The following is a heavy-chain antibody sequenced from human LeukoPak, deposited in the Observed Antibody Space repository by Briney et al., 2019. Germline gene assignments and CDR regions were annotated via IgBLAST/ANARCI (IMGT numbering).Heavy chain of an antibody. CDR1: GFTVSSNY. Sequence: GGSLTLSCAASGFTVSSNYISWDRQAPGKGLEWVSVIYSGGSTYYADSVKARFTIPRDNSKNTLYLQMNSLRAEDTPVYYCASGDYYDSSGYSYYFDYWGKGTLVTVS. CDR2: IYSGGST. CDR3: ASGDYYDSSGYSYYFDY. V-gene: IGHV3-53*01. J-gene: IGHJ4*02. D-gene: IGHD3-22*01.